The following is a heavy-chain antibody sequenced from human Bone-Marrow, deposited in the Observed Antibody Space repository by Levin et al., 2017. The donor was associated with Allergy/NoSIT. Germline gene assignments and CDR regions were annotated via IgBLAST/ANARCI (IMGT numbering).Heavy chain of an antibody. Sequence: PSQTLSLTCAVSGGSIRSSNWWSWVRQPPGKGLEWIGEIYHSGSTNYNPSLKSRVTISVDKSKNQFSLKLSSVTAADTAVYYCARVRYFDWLPYYYYGMDVWGQGTTVTVSS. CDR3: ARVRYFDWLPYYYYGMDV. CDR1: GGSIRSSNW. V-gene: IGHV4-4*02. CDR2: IYHSGST. J-gene: IGHJ6*02. D-gene: IGHD3-9*01.